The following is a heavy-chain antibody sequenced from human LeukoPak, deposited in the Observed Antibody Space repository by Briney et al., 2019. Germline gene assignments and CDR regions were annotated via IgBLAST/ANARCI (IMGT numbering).Heavy chain of an antibody. CDR1: GFNFRSHW. CDR2: IKQDGSER. V-gene: IGHV3-7*01. J-gene: IGHJ3*01. D-gene: IGHD1-26*01. Sequence: GGSVRHSCAASGFNFRSHWMSWVRQSPGKGLEWVANIKQDGSERYYVDFVKGRFTISRDNARNSLYLQMNSLRVEDTAVYYCARDQVGLSDAFDVWGQGTMVTVSS. CDR3: ARDQVGLSDAFDV.